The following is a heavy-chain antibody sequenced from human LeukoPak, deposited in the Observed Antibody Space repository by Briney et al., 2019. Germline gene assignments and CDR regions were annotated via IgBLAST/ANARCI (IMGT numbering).Heavy chain of an antibody. J-gene: IGHJ3*02. Sequence: GGSLRLSCAASGFTFSSYSMNWVRQAPGKGLEWVSSISSSSSYIYYADSVKGRFTISRDNAKNSLYLQMNSLRAEDTAVYYCAREGGGSPHFDIWGQGTVVTVSS. D-gene: IGHD1-26*01. CDR2: ISSSSSYI. CDR1: GFTFSSYS. CDR3: AREGGGSPHFDI. V-gene: IGHV3-21*01.